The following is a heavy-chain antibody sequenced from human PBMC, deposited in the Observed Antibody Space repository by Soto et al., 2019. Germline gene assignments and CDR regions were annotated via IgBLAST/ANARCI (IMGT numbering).Heavy chain of an antibody. D-gene: IGHD4-17*01. CDR1: GFTFNIYA. CDR2: ISFDGTKK. CDR3: AREDDYGYRYINYGLDV. J-gene: IGHJ6*02. V-gene: IGHV3-30-3*01. Sequence: VGSLRLSCAASGFTFNIYALHWVRQAPGKGLEWVAVISFDGTKKYYSGSVKGRFTISRDNLKNTLYLQMNNLRVEDAALYFCAREDDYGYRYINYGLDVWGQGTTVTVSS.